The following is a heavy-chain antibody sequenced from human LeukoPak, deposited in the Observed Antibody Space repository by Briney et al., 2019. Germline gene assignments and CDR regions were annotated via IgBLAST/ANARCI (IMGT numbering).Heavy chain of an antibody. CDR3: AREAGDGGLCY. D-gene: IGHD6-19*01. CDR2: FIPIFGTG. V-gene: IGHV1-69*05. Sequence: GASVKLSFTASGGTFSSYAIGWVRLGPGQGLGWKGGFIPIFGTGNYAQKYQGKVTITTAESTSTAYMELSSLRSEDTAVYYCAREAGDGGLCYWGQGTLVTVSS. J-gene: IGHJ4*02. CDR1: GGTFSSYA.